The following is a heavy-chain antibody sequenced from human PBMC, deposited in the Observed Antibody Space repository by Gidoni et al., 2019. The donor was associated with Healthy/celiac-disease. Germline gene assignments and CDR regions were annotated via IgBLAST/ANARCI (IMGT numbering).Heavy chain of an antibody. J-gene: IGHJ4*02. CDR2: ISSSGSTI. D-gene: IGHD3-3*01. Sequence: EVQLVESGGGLVQPGGSLRLSCAASGFTFSSYEMNWVRQAPGKGLEWVSYISSSGSTIYYADSVKGRFTISRDNAKNSLYLQMNSLRAEDTAVYYCARVEGFWSGYSYWGQGTLVTVSS. CDR3: ARVEGFWSGYSY. CDR1: GFTFSSYE. V-gene: IGHV3-48*03.